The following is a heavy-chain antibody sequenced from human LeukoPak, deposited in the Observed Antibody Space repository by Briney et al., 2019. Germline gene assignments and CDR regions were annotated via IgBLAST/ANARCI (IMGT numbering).Heavy chain of an antibody. V-gene: IGHV4-59*01. CDR2: VYYSGSI. CDR3: ARKYYDILTGYTAMDV. CDR1: GGSISTSY. J-gene: IGHJ6*02. Sequence: PSETLSLTCTVFGGSISTSYWNWIRQPPGKGLEWIGYVYYSGSINYSPSLKSRVTISVDTSKNQFSLKLTSVTAADTAVYYCARKYYDILTGYTAMDVWGQGTTVTVSS. D-gene: IGHD3-9*01.